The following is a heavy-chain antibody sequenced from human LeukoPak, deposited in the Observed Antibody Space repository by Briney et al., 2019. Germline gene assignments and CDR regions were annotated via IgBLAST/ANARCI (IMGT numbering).Heavy chain of an antibody. CDR1: GFTFDDYA. Sequence: GGSLRLSCAASGFTFDDYAMSWVRQAPGKGLEWVSGINWNGDSTDYADSVKGRFTISRDNVKNSLYLQMNSLRAEDTALYHCARDYYDRRGYYYSDYWGQGTLVTVSS. CDR3: ARDYYDRRGYYYSDY. D-gene: IGHD3-22*01. J-gene: IGHJ4*02. CDR2: INWNGDST. V-gene: IGHV3-20*01.